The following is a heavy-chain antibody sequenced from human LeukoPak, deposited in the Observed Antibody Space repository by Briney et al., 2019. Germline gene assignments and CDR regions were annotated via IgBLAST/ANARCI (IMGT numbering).Heavy chain of an antibody. V-gene: IGHV3-9*01. J-gene: IGHJ4*02. Sequence: GGSLRLSCAASGFTFDDYTMHWVRQAPGKGLEWVSGISWNSGSIVYADSVKGRFTISRDNAKNSLYLQMNSLRAEDTALYYCAKGIAAAATFLSGFDYWGQGTLVTVSS. CDR2: ISWNSGSI. CDR3: AKGIAAAATFLSGFDY. CDR1: GFTFDDYT. D-gene: IGHD6-13*01.